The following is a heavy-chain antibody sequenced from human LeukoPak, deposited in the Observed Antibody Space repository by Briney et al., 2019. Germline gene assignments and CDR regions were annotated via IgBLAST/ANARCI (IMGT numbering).Heavy chain of an antibody. Sequence: PGGSLRLSCAASGFTFSTYYMSWVRQAPGTGLEWVANIKQDGSEKYYVDSVKGRFTISRDNAKNSMYLQMNSLRAEDTAVYYCTRAPRADDIFFESWGQGALVTVSS. J-gene: IGHJ4*02. CDR3: TRAPRADDIFFES. CDR2: IKQDGSEK. D-gene: IGHD3-9*01. CDR1: GFTFSTYY. V-gene: IGHV3-7*01.